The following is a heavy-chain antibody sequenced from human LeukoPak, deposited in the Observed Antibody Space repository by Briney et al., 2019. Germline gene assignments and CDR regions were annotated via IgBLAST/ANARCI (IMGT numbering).Heavy chain of an antibody. Sequence: PSETLSLTCAVYGGSFSGYYWSWIRQPPGKGLEWIGEINHSGSTNYNPSLKSRVTISVDTSKNQFSLKLSSVTAADTAVYYCARGRLGGSGSYYHNWFDPWGQGTLVTVSS. D-gene: IGHD3-10*01. CDR1: GGSFSGYY. V-gene: IGHV4-34*01. CDR3: ARGRLGGSGSYYHNWFDP. J-gene: IGHJ5*02. CDR2: INHSGST.